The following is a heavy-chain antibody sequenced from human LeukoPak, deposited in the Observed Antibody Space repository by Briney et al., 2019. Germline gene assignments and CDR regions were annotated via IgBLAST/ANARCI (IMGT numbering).Heavy chain of an antibody. CDR2: IYYSGST. CDR3: ARDESDYYDSSGYFDY. J-gene: IGHJ4*02. V-gene: IGHV4-59*01. D-gene: IGHD3-22*01. Sequence: PSETLSLTCTVSGGSISSYYWSWIRQPPGKGLEWIGYIYYSGSTNYNPSLTSRVTISVDTSKNQFSLKLSSVTAADTAVYYCARDESDYYDSSGYFDYWGQGTLVTVSS. CDR1: GGSISSYY.